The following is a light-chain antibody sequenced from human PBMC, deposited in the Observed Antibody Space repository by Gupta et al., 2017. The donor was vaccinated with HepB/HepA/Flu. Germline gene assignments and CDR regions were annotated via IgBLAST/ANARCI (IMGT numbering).Light chain of an antibody. CDR1: KSVSSS. V-gene: IGKV3-11*01. Sequence: EIVLTQSKATLYVSPGERATLSCMARKSVSSSLAWYQQKPGQTPSLLIYDASNRATGIPARFSGSGSGTDFTLTISSLEPEDFAVYYCQQGRNWPITFGQGTRLEIK. CDR2: DAS. CDR3: QQGRNWPIT. J-gene: IGKJ5*01.